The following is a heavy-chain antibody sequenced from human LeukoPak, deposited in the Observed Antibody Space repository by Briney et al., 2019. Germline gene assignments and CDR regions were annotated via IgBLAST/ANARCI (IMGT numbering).Heavy chain of an antibody. J-gene: IGHJ5*02. CDR1: GYTFTSYK. D-gene: IGHD6-13*01. CDR3: ARADSEQQLGDWFDP. V-gene: IGHV1-8*01. CDR2: MNPNSGNT. Sequence: ASVKVSCKASGYTFTSYKINWVRQATGQGLEWMGWMNPNSGNTGYAQKFQGRDTMTRNTSISTAYMELSSLRSEDTAVYYCARADSEQQLGDWFDPWGQGTLVTVSS.